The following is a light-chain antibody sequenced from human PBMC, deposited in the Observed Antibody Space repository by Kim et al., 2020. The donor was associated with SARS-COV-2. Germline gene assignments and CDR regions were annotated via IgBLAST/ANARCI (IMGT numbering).Light chain of an antibody. CDR1: QRISSW. CDR3: QQYNSYSGT. J-gene: IGKJ1*01. CDR2: KAS. Sequence: DIQMTQSPSTLSASVGDSVTITCRAGQRISSWLAWYQQKPGKAPKLLIYKASILESGVPSRFSGSGSGTKFTLTISSLQPDDFATYYCQQYNSYSGTFGQGTKVDIK. V-gene: IGKV1-5*03.